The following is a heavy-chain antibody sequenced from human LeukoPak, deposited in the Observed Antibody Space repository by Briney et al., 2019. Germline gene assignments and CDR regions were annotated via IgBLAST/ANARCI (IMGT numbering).Heavy chain of an antibody. V-gene: IGHV4-59*01. Sequence: PSETLSLTCTVSGGSISSYYWSWIRQPPGKGLEWIGYIYYSGSTNYNPSLKSPVTISVDTSKNQFSLKLSSVTAADTAVYYCARLGYSSGDTWGQGTLVTVSS. CDR2: IYYSGST. CDR1: GGSISSYY. J-gene: IGHJ4*02. CDR3: ARLGYSSGDT. D-gene: IGHD6-19*01.